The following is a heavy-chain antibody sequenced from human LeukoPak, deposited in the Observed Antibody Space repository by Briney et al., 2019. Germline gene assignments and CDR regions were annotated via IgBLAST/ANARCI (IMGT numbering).Heavy chain of an antibody. CDR3: ARQQLVWDF. Sequence: PSETLSLTCAVSGGSISSGGYSWSWIRQPPGKGLEWIGYIYSSGSSNYNPSLKSRVTISIDTPKNQFSLKLSSVTAADTAVYYCARQQLVWDFWGQGTLVTVSS. D-gene: IGHD6-13*01. J-gene: IGHJ4*02. V-gene: IGHV4-61*08. CDR1: GGSISSGGYS. CDR2: IYSSGSS.